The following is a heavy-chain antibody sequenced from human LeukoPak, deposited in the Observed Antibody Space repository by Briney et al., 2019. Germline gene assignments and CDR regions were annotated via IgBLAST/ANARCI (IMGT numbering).Heavy chain of an antibody. Sequence: PSETLSLTCTVSGGSISSYYWNWIRQPPGKGLEWIGYIYYSGSTNYNPSLKSRVTISVDTSKNQFSLKLSSVTAADTAVYYCARGADSSGYYSIFYFDYWRQGTLVTVSS. J-gene: IGHJ4*02. CDR3: ARGADSSGYYSIFYFDY. CDR2: IYYSGST. D-gene: IGHD3-22*01. CDR1: GGSISSYY. V-gene: IGHV4-59*01.